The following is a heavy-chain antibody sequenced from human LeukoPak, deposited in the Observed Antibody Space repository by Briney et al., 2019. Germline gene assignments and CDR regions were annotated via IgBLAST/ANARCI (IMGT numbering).Heavy chain of an antibody. J-gene: IGHJ5*02. CDR1: GGSISSGGYY. CDR2: IYHSGST. D-gene: IGHD4-11*01. V-gene: IGHV4-30-2*01. Sequence: PSETLSLTCTVSGGSISSGGYYWSWIRQPPGKGLEWIGYIYHSGSTYYNPSLKSRVTISVDRSKNQFSLKLSSVTAADTAVYYCAKQTTYNWFDPWGQGTLVTVSS. CDR3: AKQTTYNWFDP.